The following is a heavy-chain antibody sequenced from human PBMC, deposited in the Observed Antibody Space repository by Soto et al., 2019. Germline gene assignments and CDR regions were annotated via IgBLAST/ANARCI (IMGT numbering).Heavy chain of an antibody. J-gene: IGHJ4*02. CDR3: AKAQDIVVVVAANDY. D-gene: IGHD2-15*01. CDR1: GFTFSSYG. CDR2: ISYDGSNK. V-gene: IGHV3-30*18. Sequence: QVQLVESGGGVVQPGRSLRLSCAASGFTFSSYGMHWVRQAPGKGLEWVAVISYDGSNKYYADSVKGRFTISRDNSKNTLYLQMNSLRAEDTAVYYCAKAQDIVVVVAANDYWGQGTLVTVSS.